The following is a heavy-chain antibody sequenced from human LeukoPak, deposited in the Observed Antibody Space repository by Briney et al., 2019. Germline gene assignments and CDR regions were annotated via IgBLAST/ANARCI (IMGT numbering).Heavy chain of an antibody. V-gene: IGHV3-23*01. Sequence: GGSLRLSCAVSGITLSNDGMSWVRQAPGKGLEWVAGISGRGGRTNYAASVEGRFTISRDNPKNTLYLQMNSLRAEDTAVYFCAKRGVVIRVILVGFHKEAYYFDSWGQGALVTVSS. D-gene: IGHD3-22*01. CDR2: ISGRGGRT. CDR3: AKRGVVIRVILVGFHKEAYYFDS. J-gene: IGHJ4*02. CDR1: GITLSNDG.